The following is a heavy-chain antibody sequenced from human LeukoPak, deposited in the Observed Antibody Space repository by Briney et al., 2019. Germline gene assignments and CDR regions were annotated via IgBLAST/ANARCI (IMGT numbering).Heavy chain of an antibody. CDR1: GITFSSYA. J-gene: IGHJ4*02. CDR2: ISGSGGST. Sequence: GGSLRLSCAASGITFSSYAMSWVRQAPGKGLEWVSAISGSGGSTYYADSVKGRFTISRDNSKNTLYLQMNSLRAEDTAVYYCAKLRITMVRGVMIPPDYWGQGTLVTVSS. CDR3: AKLRITMVRGVMIPPDY. V-gene: IGHV3-23*01. D-gene: IGHD3-10*01.